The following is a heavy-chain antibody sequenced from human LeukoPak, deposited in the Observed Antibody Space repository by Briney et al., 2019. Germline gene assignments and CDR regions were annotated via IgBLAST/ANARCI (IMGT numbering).Heavy chain of an antibody. CDR3: ARVYASSGDGAFDI. Sequence: GRSLRLSCAASGFTFSSYGMHWVRQAPGKGLEWVAVISYDGSNKYYAESVKGRFTISRDNSKNTLYLQMNSLRAEDTAVYYCARVYASSGDGAFDIWGQGTMVTVS. CDR1: GFTFSSYG. D-gene: IGHD3-22*01. V-gene: IGHV3-30*03. J-gene: IGHJ3*02. CDR2: ISYDGSNK.